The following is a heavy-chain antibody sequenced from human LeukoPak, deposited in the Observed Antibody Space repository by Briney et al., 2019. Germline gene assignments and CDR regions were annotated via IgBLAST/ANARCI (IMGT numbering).Heavy chain of an antibody. J-gene: IGHJ3*02. CDR3: ARRGDDFWSGYYTGLAFDI. CDR2: INPNSGGT. CDR1: GYTFTGYY. Sequence: ASVKVSCKASGYTFTGYYMHWVRQAPGQGLEWMGWINPNSGGTNYAQKFQGRVNITRDTSISTAYMELSRLRSDDTAVYYCARRGDDFWSGYYTGLAFDIWGQGTMVTVSS. D-gene: IGHD3-3*01. V-gene: IGHV1-2*02.